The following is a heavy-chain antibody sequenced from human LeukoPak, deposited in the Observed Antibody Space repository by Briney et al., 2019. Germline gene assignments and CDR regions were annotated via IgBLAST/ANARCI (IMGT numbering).Heavy chain of an antibody. D-gene: IGHD5-18*01. V-gene: IGHV1-3*01. CDR2: INVGNGNT. CDR1: GYSFTSYA. Sequence: GASVKASCKASGYSFTSYAMHWVRQAPGQRLEWMGWINVGNGNTKYSQKFQGRVTITRDTSASIAYMEVSSLRSEDTAVYYCARGTVDTEQDYWGQGTLVTVSS. J-gene: IGHJ4*02. CDR3: ARGTVDTEQDY.